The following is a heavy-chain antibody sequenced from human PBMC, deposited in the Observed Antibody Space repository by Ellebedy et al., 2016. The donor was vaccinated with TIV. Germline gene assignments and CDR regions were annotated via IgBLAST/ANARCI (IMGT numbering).Heavy chain of an antibody. V-gene: IGHV4-39*07. CDR3: ARSHDSSGHIDS. Sequence: SETLSLXCAVSGGSMSSSSYYWGWIRQTPGKGLEWIASIYYSGSTYYKPSLESRVTMSVDTSKNQFSLRLSSATAADTALYFCARSHDSSGHIDSWGQGTLVTVSS. J-gene: IGHJ4*02. D-gene: IGHD3-22*01. CDR1: GGSMSSSSYY. CDR2: IYYSGST.